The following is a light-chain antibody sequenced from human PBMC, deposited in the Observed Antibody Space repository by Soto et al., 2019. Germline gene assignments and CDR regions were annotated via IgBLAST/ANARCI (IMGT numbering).Light chain of an antibody. CDR3: SSYTSSSTLCV. Sequence: QSVLTQPASVSGSPGQSITISCTGTSSDVGGYNYVSWYQQHPGKAPQLMIYEVSNRPSGVSNRFSGSKSGNTASLTISGLQAEDEDDYYCSSYTSSSTLCVFGTGTKVTVL. J-gene: IGLJ1*01. CDR2: EVS. V-gene: IGLV2-14*01. CDR1: SSDVGGYNY.